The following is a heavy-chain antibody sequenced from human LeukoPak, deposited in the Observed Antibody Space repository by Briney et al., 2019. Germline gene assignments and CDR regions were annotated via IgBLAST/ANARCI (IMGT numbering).Heavy chain of an antibody. CDR3: AREATAGIVVGRHWFDP. Sequence: WGSLRLSCAASGVSFSSYWMHWVRQAPGKGLVWVSRIYNDGSSTTYADSVKGRFTISRDNTKDTLFLQMNSLRAEDTAVYYWAREATAGIVVGRHWFDPWGQGTLVTVTS. CDR2: IYNDGSST. J-gene: IGHJ5*02. V-gene: IGHV3-74*01. CDR1: GVSFSSYW. D-gene: IGHD2-2*01.